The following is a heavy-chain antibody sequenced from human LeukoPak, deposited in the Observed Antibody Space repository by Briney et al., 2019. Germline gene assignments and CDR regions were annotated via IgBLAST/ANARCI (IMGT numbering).Heavy chain of an antibody. V-gene: IGHV4-59*08. CDR1: GGSINSYY. CDR3: VGNYSAGRPAFDI. D-gene: IGHD1-1*01. J-gene: IGHJ3*02. CDR2: IYYSGST. Sequence: SEPLSLTCTVSGGSINSYYRSWIRQPPGKGLEWIGYIYYSGSTNYNPSLKSRVTISVDTSKNKFSLKLTSLTAADTAVYYCVGNYSAGRPAFDIWGQGTMVTVSA.